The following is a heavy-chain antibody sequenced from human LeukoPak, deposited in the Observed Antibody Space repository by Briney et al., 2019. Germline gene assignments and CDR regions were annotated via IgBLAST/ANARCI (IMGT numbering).Heavy chain of an antibody. Sequence: GGSLRLSCASSGFTFSSYAMSWVRQAPGKGLDWVSAISGSGGSTYYADSVKGRFTISRDNSKNTLYLQMNSLTAADTAVYYCARHEEMSSIYFDYWGQGTLVTVSS. CDR3: ARHEEMSSIYFDY. J-gene: IGHJ4*02. CDR2: ISGSGGST. V-gene: IGHV3-23*01. D-gene: IGHD5-24*01. CDR1: GFTFSSYA.